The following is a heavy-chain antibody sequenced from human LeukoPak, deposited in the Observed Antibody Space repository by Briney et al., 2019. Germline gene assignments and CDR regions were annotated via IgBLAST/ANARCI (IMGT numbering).Heavy chain of an antibody. D-gene: IGHD3-10*01. Sequence: ASVKVSCKASGYTFTDYYIHWVRQAPGQGLEWMGWINPNSGGTNYAQKFQGRVTMTRDTSISTAYMELSRLRSDDTAVYYCARGELLWFGESAFSYWGQGTLVTVSS. J-gene: IGHJ4*02. CDR1: GYTFTDYY. V-gene: IGHV1-2*02. CDR3: ARGELLWFGESAFSY. CDR2: INPNSGGT.